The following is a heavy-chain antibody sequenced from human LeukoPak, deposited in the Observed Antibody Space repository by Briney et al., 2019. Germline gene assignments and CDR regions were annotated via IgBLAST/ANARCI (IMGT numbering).Heavy chain of an antibody. Sequence: GALRLSCAASGFTFSSYGMHWVRQAPGKGLEWVAVISYDGSNKYYADSVKGRFTISRDNSKNTLYLQMNSLRAEDTAVYYCAKEGVKCSSTSCYRNYYYYGMDVWGKGTTVTASS. CDR2: ISYDGSNK. V-gene: IGHV3-30*18. CDR3: AKEGVKCSSTSCYRNYYYYGMDV. J-gene: IGHJ6*04. CDR1: GFTFSSYG. D-gene: IGHD2-2*02.